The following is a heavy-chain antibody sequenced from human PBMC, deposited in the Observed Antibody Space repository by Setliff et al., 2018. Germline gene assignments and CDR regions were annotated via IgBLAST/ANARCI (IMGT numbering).Heavy chain of an antibody. J-gene: IGHJ3*02. V-gene: IGHV1-3*01. CDR2: INAGNGNT. Sequence: ASVKVSCKASGYTFTSYAMHWVRQAPGQRLEWMGWINAGNGNTKYSQKFQGRVTITRDTSASTAYMELSSLRSEDTAVYYCARSPPTSTYYDFWSGPSSDAFDIWGQGTMVTVS. CDR1: GYTFTSYA. CDR3: ARSPPTSTYYDFWSGPSSDAFDI. D-gene: IGHD3-3*01.